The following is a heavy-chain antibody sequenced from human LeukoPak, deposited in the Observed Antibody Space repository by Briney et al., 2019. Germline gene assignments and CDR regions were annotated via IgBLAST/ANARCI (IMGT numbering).Heavy chain of an antibody. CDR3: ARVIVGAVSFAY. D-gene: IGHD1-26*01. CDR1: GYTFTGYY. J-gene: IGHJ4*02. Sequence: ASVKVSCKASGYTFTGYYMHWVRQAPGQGLEWMGWINPNSGGTNYAQKFQGRVTMARDTSISTAYMELSSLRSDDTAVYYCARVIVGAVSFAYWGQGTLVTVSS. CDR2: INPNSGGT. V-gene: IGHV1-2*02.